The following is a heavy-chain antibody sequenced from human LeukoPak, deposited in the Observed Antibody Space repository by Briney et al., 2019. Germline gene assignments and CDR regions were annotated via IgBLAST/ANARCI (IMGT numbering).Heavy chain of an antibody. V-gene: IGHV4-34*01. CDR3: ARGRWIAVAGLLLDY. D-gene: IGHD6-19*01. J-gene: IGHJ4*02. CDR2: INHSGST. CDR1: GGSFSGYY. Sequence: SETLSLTCAVYGGSFSGYYWSWIRQPPGKGLEWIGEINHSGSTNYNPSLKSRVTISVDTSKNQFSLKLSSVTAADTAVYYCARGRWIAVAGLLLDYWGQGTLVTVSS.